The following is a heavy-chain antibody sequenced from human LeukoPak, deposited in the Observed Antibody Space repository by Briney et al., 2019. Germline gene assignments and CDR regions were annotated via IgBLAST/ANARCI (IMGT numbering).Heavy chain of an antibody. CDR1: GGTFNSYG. J-gene: IGHJ6*04. V-gene: IGHV1-69*10. Sequence: GASVKVSCKASGGTFNSYGIIWVRQAPGQGLEWMGGIIPILGTANYAQKFQGRVTITADKSTSTAYMELSSLRSEDTAVYYCARLIRGFGELYMDVWGKGTTVTVSS. CDR3: ARLIRGFGELYMDV. D-gene: IGHD3-10*01. CDR2: IIPILGTA.